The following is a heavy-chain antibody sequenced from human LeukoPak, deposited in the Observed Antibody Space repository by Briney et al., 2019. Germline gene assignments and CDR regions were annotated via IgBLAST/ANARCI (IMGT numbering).Heavy chain of an antibody. CDR1: GGSFSGYY. D-gene: IGHD2-2*01. CDR3: ARDSTLVVVPAALDY. Sequence: SETLSLTCAVYGGSFSGYYWSWIRQPPGKGLEWIGEINHSGSTNYNPSLKSRVTISVDTSKNQFSLKLSSVTAADTAVYYCARDSTLVVVPAALDYWGQGTLVTVSS. V-gene: IGHV4-34*01. J-gene: IGHJ4*02. CDR2: INHSGST.